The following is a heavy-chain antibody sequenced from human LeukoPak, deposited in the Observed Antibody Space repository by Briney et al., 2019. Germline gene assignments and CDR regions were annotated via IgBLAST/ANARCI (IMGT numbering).Heavy chain of an antibody. J-gene: IGHJ4*02. Sequence: PGGSLRLSCAASGFTFSSYAMSWVRQAPGKGLEWVSAISGSGGSTYYADSVKGRFTISRDNSNNTLYLQMNSLRAEDTAVYYCAFHYDILTGFDYFDYWGQGTLVTVSS. CDR1: GFTFSSYA. CDR2: ISGSGGST. D-gene: IGHD3-9*01. CDR3: AFHYDILTGFDYFDY. V-gene: IGHV3-23*01.